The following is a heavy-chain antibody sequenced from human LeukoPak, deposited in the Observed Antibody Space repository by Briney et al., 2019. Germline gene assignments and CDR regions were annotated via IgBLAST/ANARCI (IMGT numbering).Heavy chain of an antibody. CDR3: AREDRAAADRPNAFDI. CDR1: GGSISSSNW. D-gene: IGHD6-13*01. CDR2: IYHSGST. Sequence: SETLSLTCAVSGGSISSSNWWSWVRQPPGKGLEWIGEIYHSGSTNYNPSLKSRVTISVDKSKNQFSLKLSSVTAADTAVYYCAREDRAAADRPNAFDIWGQGTMVTVSS. J-gene: IGHJ3*02. V-gene: IGHV4-4*02.